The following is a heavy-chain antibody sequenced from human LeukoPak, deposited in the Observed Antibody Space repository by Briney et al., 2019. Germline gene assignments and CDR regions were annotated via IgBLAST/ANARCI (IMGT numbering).Heavy chain of an antibody. CDR2: FDPEDGET. Sequence: ASVKVSCKVSGYTLTELSMHWVRQAPGKGLEWMGGFDPEDGETIYAQEFQGRVTMTEDTSTDTAYMELSSLRSEDTAVYYCATDPRGSSGWYQYNWFDPWGQGTLVTVSS. D-gene: IGHD6-19*01. V-gene: IGHV1-24*01. CDR3: ATDPRGSSGWYQYNWFDP. J-gene: IGHJ5*02. CDR1: GYTLTELS.